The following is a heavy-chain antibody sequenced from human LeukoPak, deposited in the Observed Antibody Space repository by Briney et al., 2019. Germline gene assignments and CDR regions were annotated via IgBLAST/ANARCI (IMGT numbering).Heavy chain of an antibody. D-gene: IGHD2/OR15-2a*01. V-gene: IGHV1-24*01. CDR3: AIYPFLR. J-gene: IGHJ4*02. CDR1: EYSLSELA. Sequence: GASVKVSCKVSEYSLSELAMHWVRQAPGKGFEWMGRFDPADSQRIYAQKFQGRVTLTENTSTNTAYMELSSLRSEDTAVYYCAIYPFLRWGQGTLVTVSS. CDR2: FDPADSQR.